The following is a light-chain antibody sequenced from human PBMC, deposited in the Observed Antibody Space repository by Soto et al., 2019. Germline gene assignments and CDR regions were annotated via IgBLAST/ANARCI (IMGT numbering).Light chain of an antibody. Sequence: EIVMTQSPATLSVSPGERATLSCRASQSVSSNLAWYQQKPGQTPRLLIYGASTRATDIPARFSGSGSGTEFTLTISSLQSEDFAVYYCQQYNKWPPGTFGQGTKVEIK. CDR3: QQYNKWPPGT. CDR2: GAS. V-gene: IGKV3-15*01. CDR1: QSVSSN. J-gene: IGKJ1*01.